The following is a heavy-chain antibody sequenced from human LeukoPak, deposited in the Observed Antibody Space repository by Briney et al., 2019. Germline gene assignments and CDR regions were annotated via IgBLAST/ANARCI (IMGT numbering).Heavy chain of an antibody. CDR1: GYTFTNSY. Sequence: GASVKVSCKASGYTFTNSYIHWVRQAPGQVLEWMGLINPDGGNTNYAQNFQGRVTLTRDTSTSTVYMELSSLRSEDTAIYYCARIRDGYNYAYDIWGQGTVVTVPS. J-gene: IGHJ3*02. D-gene: IGHD5-24*01. CDR3: ARIRDGYNYAYDI. V-gene: IGHV1-46*01. CDR2: INPDGGNT.